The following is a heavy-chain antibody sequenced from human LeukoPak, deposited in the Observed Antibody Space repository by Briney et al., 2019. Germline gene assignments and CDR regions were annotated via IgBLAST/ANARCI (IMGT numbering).Heavy chain of an antibody. J-gene: IGHJ4*02. CDR3: ARTHVDTAMFRLLDY. CDR2: ISGSGGST. V-gene: IGHV3-23*01. D-gene: IGHD5-18*01. CDR1: GFTFSSYA. Sequence: GGSLRLSCAASGFTFSSYAMSWVRQAPGKGLEGVAAISGSGGSTYYPDSVKGRFTISRDNSKNTLYLQMNSLRAEDTAVYYCARTHVDTAMFRLLDYWGQGTLVTVSS.